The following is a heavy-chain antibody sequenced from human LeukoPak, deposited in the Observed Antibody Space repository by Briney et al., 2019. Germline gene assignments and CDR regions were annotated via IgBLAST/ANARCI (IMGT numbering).Heavy chain of an antibody. V-gene: IGHV4-4*07. D-gene: IGHD3-10*01. CDR1: GGSISNYY. CDR2: MYTSGST. J-gene: IGHJ4*02. CDR3: ARGFGVNIDY. Sequence: SETLSLTCTVSGGSISNYYWNWIRQPAGKGLEWIGRMYTSGSTKLNSSLKSRVTMSVDTSKNQFSLKLRSVTAADTAMYYCARGFGVNIDYWGQGTLVTVSS.